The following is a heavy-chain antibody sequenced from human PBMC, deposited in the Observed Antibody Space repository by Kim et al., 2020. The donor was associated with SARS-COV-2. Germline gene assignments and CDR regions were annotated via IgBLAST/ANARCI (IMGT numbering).Heavy chain of an antibody. Sequence: SETLSLTCTVSGGSVSSGSYYWSWIRQPPGKGLEWIGYIYYSGSTNYNPSLKSRVTISVDTSKNQFSLKLSSVTAADTAVYYRARGEVYYYGMDVWGQGT. CDR3: ARGEVYYYGMDV. J-gene: IGHJ6*02. CDR2: IYYSGST. CDR1: GGSVSSGSYY. V-gene: IGHV4-61*01.